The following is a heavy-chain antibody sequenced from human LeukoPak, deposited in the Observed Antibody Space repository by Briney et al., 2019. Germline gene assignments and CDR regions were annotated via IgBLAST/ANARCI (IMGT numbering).Heavy chain of an antibody. J-gene: IGHJ5*02. D-gene: IGHD3-22*01. CDR1: GFTFINYA. V-gene: IGHV3-23*01. CDR3: AKSIYDSSGYYYFS. Sequence: GGSLRLSCAASGFTFINYAMSWVRQAPGKGLEWVSAISGSGGSTYYADSVKGRFTISRDNSKNTLYLQMNSLRAEDTAVFYCAKSIYDSSGYYYFSWGQGTLVTVSS. CDR2: ISGSGGST.